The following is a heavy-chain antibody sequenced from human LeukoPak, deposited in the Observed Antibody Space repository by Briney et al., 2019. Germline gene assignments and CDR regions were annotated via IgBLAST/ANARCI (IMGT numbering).Heavy chain of an antibody. CDR3: ARRVGGSRGGAFDI. Sequence: GGSLRLSCAASGFTFSSYEMNWVRQAPGKGLEWVSYISSSGSSIHYADSVKGRFTISRDNAKNSLYLQMNSLRAEDTAVYYCARRVGGSRGGAFDIWGQGTMVTVSS. V-gene: IGHV3-48*03. CDR2: ISSSGSSI. D-gene: IGHD4-23*01. J-gene: IGHJ3*02. CDR1: GFTFSSYE.